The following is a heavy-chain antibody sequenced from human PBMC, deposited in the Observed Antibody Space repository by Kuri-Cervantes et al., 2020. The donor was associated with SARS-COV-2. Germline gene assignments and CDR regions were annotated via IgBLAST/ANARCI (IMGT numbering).Heavy chain of an antibody. V-gene: IGHV3-7*01. CDR2: IKDDGSAI. Sequence: GESLKISCAASGFTFSNFWMSWVRQAPGKGLEWVASIKDDGSAIHYVDSVRGRFIISRDNSKDTLYLQMNSLRAEDTAVYYCAKDRGGVFDYWGQGPVVPVSS. J-gene: IGHJ4*02. CDR1: GFTFSNFW. CDR3: AKDRGGVFDY. D-gene: IGHD3-10*01.